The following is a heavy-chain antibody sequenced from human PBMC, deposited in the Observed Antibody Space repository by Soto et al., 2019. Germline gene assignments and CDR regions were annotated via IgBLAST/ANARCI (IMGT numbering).Heavy chain of an antibody. J-gene: IGHJ6*02. CDR1: GGSISSSSYY. V-gene: IGHV4-39*01. D-gene: IGHD3-10*01. Sequence: SETLSLTCTVSGGSISSSSYYWGWIRQPPGKGLEWIGSIYYSGSTYYNPSLKSRVTISVDTSKNQFSLKLSSVTAADTAVHYCATVRGVYYYYGMDVWGQGTTVTVSS. CDR3: ATVRGVYYYYGMDV. CDR2: IYYSGST.